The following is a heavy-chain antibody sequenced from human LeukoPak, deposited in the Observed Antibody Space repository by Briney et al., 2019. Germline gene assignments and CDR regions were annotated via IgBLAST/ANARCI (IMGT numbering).Heavy chain of an antibody. J-gene: IGHJ6*02. V-gene: IGHV3-64*01. D-gene: IGHD1-1*01. CDR1: GFTFSSYA. CDR3: ARDSTRSRITTPQYYYYGMDV. CDR2: ISSNGGST. Sequence: GGSLRLSCAASGFTFSSYAMHWVRQAPGKGLDYVSAISSNGGSTYYANSVKGRFTISRDNSKNTLYLQMGSLRAEDMAVYYCARDSTRSRITTPQYYYYGMDVWGQGTTVTVSS.